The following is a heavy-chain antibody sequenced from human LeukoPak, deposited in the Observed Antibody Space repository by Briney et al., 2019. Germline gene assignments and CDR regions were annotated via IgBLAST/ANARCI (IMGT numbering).Heavy chain of an antibody. Sequence: GGSLKLSCEASGFTFSTHVMNWVRRAPGKGLEWVSVISESGRTYYADSVKGRFTISRDNSKNTLYLQMNSLRVEDTAKYYCAKGSTSWDGYKGGYDPWGQGTQVTV. J-gene: IGHJ5*02. V-gene: IGHV3-23*01. D-gene: IGHD2-2*01. CDR2: ISESGRT. CDR1: GFTFSTHV. CDR3: AKGSTSWDGYKGGYDP.